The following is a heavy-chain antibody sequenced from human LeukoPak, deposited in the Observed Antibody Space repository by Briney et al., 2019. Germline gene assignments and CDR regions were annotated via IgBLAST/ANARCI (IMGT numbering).Heavy chain of an antibody. CDR3: ARVSGSGSYYNEFDY. CDR2: IYPGDSDN. Sequence: GESLKISCKGSGYSFASYWFGWVRQMPGKGLEWMGIIYPGDSDNRYSPSFQGQVTISADKSISTAYLQWSSLKASDTAMYYCARVSGSGSYYNEFDYWGQGTLVTVSS. J-gene: IGHJ4*02. V-gene: IGHV5-51*01. CDR1: GYSFASYW. D-gene: IGHD3-10*01.